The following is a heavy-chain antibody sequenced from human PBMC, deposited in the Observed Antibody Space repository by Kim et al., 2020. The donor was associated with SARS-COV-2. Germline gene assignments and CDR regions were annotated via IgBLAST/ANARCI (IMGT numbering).Heavy chain of an antibody. Sequence: GGSLRLSCVVSGFSVSSNYMRWVRQAPGKGLEWVAILYSGGSAYYADSVKGGFASSRDTSKNTVLIPMKHLSIEDTAVYVFARWNGATGTRSALSFHP. CDR1: GFSVSSNY. V-gene: IGHV3-53*01. J-gene: IGHJ5*02. D-gene: IGHD1-7*01. CDR3: ARWNGATGTRSALSFHP. CDR2: LYSGGSA.